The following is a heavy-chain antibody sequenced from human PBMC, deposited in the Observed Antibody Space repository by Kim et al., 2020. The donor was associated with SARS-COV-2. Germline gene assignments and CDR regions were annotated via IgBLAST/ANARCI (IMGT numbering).Heavy chain of an antibody. D-gene: IGHD1-26*01. CDR3: ARDPSGSYQNWFDP. J-gene: IGHJ5*02. CDR2: INAGNGNT. Sequence: ASVKVSCKASGYTFTSYAMHWVRQAPGQRLEWMGWINAGNGNTKYSQKFQGRVTITRDTSASTAYMELSSLRSEDTAVYYCARDPSGSYQNWFDPWGQGTLVTVSS. V-gene: IGHV1-3*01. CDR1: GYTFTSYA.